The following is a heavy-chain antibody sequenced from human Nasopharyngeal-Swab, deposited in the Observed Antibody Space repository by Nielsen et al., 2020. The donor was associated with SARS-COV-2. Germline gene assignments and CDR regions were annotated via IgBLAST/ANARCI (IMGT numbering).Heavy chain of an antibody. CDR1: GFTFSSYG. D-gene: IGHD2-15*01. CDR2: IWYDGSNK. Sequence: GESLKISCAAPGFTFSSYGMHWVRQAPGEGLEWVAVIWYDGSNKYYADSVKGRFTISRDNSKNTLYLQMNSLRAEDTAVYYCARDWRRVRMGSVDYGMDVWGQGTTVTVSS. J-gene: IGHJ6*02. CDR3: ARDWRRVRMGSVDYGMDV. V-gene: IGHV3-33*01.